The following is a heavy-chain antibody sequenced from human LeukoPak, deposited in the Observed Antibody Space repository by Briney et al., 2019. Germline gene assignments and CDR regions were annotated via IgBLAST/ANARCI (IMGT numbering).Heavy chain of an antibody. CDR3: ARKELLLGWFDP. Sequence: ASVKVSCKASGYTFTGYYMHWVRQAPGQGLEWMGWINPNSGGTNYAQKLQGRVTMTTDTSTSTAYMELRSLRSDDTAVYYCARKELLLGWFDPWGQGTLVTVSS. CDR2: INPNSGGT. J-gene: IGHJ5*02. CDR1: GYTFTGYY. V-gene: IGHV1-2*02. D-gene: IGHD1-26*01.